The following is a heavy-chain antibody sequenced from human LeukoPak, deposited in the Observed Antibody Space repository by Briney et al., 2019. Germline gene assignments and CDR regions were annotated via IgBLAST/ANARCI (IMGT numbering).Heavy chain of an antibody. CDR3: ARGIRSPPFDY. D-gene: IGHD3-16*01. J-gene: IGHJ4*02. CDR1: GYTFTHYG. V-gene: IGHV1-18*01. Sequence: ASVKVSCTASGYTFTHYGITWVWQAPGQGLAWMGWINTYNGDTKCAQNLQGRVTMPTDTSPSTAFMELRSLRSDHSAVYYCARGIRSPPFDYWGLGTLVTVSP. CDR2: INTYNGDT.